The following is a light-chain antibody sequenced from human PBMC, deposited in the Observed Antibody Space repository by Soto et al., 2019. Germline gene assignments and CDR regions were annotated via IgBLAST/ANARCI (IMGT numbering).Light chain of an antibody. CDR2: GAS. J-gene: IGKJ1*01. V-gene: IGKV3-20*01. Sequence: EIVLTQSPGTLSLSPGERATLSCRASQSVSNNYLAFYQQKPVQAPTLLLYGASTRATGIPDRFSGSGSGTDFTLTISSLEQEEAAVYYCQQYGSSPTWTFGQGTKVDIK. CDR1: QSVSNNY. CDR3: QQYGSSPTWT.